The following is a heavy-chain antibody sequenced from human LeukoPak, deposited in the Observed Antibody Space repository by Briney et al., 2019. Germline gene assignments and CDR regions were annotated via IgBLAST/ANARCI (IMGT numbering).Heavy chain of an antibody. CDR3: ARLFLAGSRPLARINTIFGVVNPIPPDY. J-gene: IGHJ4*02. D-gene: IGHD3-3*01. Sequence: SETLSLTCTVSGGSISSSSYYWGWIRQPPGKGLEWIGSIYYSGSTYYNPSLKSRVTISVDTSKNQFSLKLSSVTAADTAVYYCARLFLAGSRPLARINTIFGVVNPIPPDYWGQGTLVTVSS. CDR1: GGSISSSSYY. V-gene: IGHV4-39*01. CDR2: IYYSGST.